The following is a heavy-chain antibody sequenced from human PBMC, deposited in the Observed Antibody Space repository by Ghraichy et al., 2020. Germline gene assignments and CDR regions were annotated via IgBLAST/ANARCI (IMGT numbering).Heavy chain of an antibody. Sequence: GGSLRLSCAASGFTVSSNYMSWVRQAPGKGLEWVSVIYSGGSTYYADSVKGRFTLSRDNSKNTLYLQMNSLRAEDTAVYYCARSSRIAVAGTDDAFDIWGQGTRVTVSS. D-gene: IGHD6-19*01. CDR3: ARSSRIAVAGTDDAFDI. V-gene: IGHV3-53*01. CDR2: IYSGGST. J-gene: IGHJ3*02. CDR1: GFTVSSNY.